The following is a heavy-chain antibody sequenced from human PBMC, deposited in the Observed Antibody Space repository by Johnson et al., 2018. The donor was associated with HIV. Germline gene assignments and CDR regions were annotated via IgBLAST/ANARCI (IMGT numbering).Heavy chain of an antibody. CDR2: ISSSGSTI. CDR3: ARDVPETGSFGYYDAFDI. CDR1: GFTFSDYY. V-gene: IGHV3-11*01. Sequence: VQLVESGGGLVKPGGSLRLSCAASGFTFSDYYMSWIRQAPGKGLEWVSYISSSGSTIYYADSVKGRFTISRDNSKNSLYLQMNSLRAEDTAVYYCARDVPETGSFGYYDAFDIWGQGTMVTVSS. J-gene: IGHJ3*02. D-gene: IGHD3-22*01.